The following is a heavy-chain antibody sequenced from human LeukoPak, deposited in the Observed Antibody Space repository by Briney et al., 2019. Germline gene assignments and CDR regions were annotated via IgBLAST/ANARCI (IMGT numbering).Heavy chain of an antibody. CDR3: ARLVGTYCSSTTCYARSYSDY. J-gene: IGHJ4*02. CDR1: GGSISSSSYY. Sequence: SETLSLTCTVSGGSISSSSYYWGWIRQPPGKGLEWIGSIYYSGSTYYNPSLKSRVTISVDTSKNQFSLKLSSVTAADTAVYYCARLVGTYCSSTTCYARSYSDYWGQGTLVTVSS. D-gene: IGHD2-2*01. CDR2: IYYSGST. V-gene: IGHV4-39*01.